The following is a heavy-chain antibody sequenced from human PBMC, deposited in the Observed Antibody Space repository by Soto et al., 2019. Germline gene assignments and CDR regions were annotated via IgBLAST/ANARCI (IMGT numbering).Heavy chain of an antibody. V-gene: IGHV1-18*01. D-gene: IGHD3-22*01. CDR2: IRVYNGQT. Sequence: QVQLVQSGGEVRKPGASVKVSCKASGYSFSTYGIVWMRQAPGQGPEWVGWIRVYNGQTNYAKKVQGRITMSTDTSTNTAYMELRSLRSDDTALYYCARDGGLKDGSGYYYMPHLDYWGQGTLVTVSS. CDR1: GYSFSTYG. CDR3: ARDGGLKDGSGYYYMPHLDY. J-gene: IGHJ4*02.